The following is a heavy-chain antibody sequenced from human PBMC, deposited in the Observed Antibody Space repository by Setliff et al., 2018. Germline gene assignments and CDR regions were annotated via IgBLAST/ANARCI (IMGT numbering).Heavy chain of an antibody. CDR3: ARTLLLSPYYFDY. D-gene: IGHD2-21*01. V-gene: IGHV4-61*02. CDR1: GGSISNGSYY. CDR2: IYTSGST. Sequence: PSETLSLTCTVSGGSISNGSYYWSWIRQPAGKGLEWIGRIYTSGSTNYNPSLKSRVTISVDTSKNQFSLKLSSVTAADTAVYYCARTLLLSPYYFDYWGQGTLVTVSS. J-gene: IGHJ4*02.